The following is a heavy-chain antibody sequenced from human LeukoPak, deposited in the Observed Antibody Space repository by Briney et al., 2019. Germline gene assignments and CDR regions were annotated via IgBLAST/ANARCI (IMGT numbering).Heavy chain of an antibody. V-gene: IGHV3-48*01. CDR2: ISSSSSTI. J-gene: IGHJ3*02. CDR1: GFTFSSYS. CDR3: ARDRKWPITIFGVPNDAFDI. D-gene: IGHD3-3*01. Sequence: GGSLRLSCAASGFTFSSYSMNWVRQAPGKGLEWVSYISSSSSTIYYADSVKGRFTISGDNAKNSLYLQMNSLRAEDTAVYYCARDRKWPITIFGVPNDAFDIWGQGTMVTVSS.